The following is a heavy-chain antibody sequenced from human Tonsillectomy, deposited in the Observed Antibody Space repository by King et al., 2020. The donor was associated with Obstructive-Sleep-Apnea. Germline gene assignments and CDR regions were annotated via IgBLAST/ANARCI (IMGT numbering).Heavy chain of an antibody. CDR3: TVLGELTPTHDY. V-gene: IGHV3-73*01. CDR1: GFTFSGSA. Sequence: VQLVESGGGLVQPGGSLKLSCAASGFTFSGSAMHWVRQASGKGLEWVGRIRSKANSYATAYAASVKGRLTISRDDSKNTAYLQMNSLKTEDTAVYYCTVLGELTPTHDYWGQGTLVTVSS. J-gene: IGHJ4*02. D-gene: IGHD3-16*01. CDR2: IRSKANSYAT.